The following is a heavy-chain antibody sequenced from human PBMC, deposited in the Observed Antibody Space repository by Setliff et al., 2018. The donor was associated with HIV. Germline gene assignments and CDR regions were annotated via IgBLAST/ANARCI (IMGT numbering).Heavy chain of an antibody. J-gene: IGHJ6*03. CDR3: AREFYHYDSSDYYSDYYYYYMDV. Sequence: SETLSLTCTVSGGSVSNYYWTWIRQSAGKGLEWIGHINTSGSTKYNPSLKSRLTMSVDSSGNQFSLTLTSVTAADTAVFYCAREFYHYDSSDYYSDYYYYYMDVWGKGTTVTVSS. V-gene: IGHV4-4*07. CDR2: INTSGST. D-gene: IGHD3-22*01. CDR1: GGSVSNYY.